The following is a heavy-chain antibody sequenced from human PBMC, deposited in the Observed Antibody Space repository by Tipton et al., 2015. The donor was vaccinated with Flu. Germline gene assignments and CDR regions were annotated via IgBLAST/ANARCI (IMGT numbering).Heavy chain of an antibody. Sequence: PGLVKPSETLSLTCTVSGGSFSSYYWSWIRQPPGKRPEWIGHIYYSGSTNYNPALQSRVTISVDTSKNQFSLRLSSVTAADTAVYFCAADHYFGSGSYYWGQGKMVTVSS. CDR3: AADHYFGSGSYY. CDR1: GGSFSSYY. D-gene: IGHD3-10*01. J-gene: IGHJ4*02. CDR2: IYYSGST. V-gene: IGHV4-59*01.